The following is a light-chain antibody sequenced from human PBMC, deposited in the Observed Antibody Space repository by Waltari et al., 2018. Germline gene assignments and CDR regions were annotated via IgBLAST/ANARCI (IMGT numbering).Light chain of an antibody. Sequence: EIVLTQSPGTLSLSPGERATLSCRAGQSVGRYLAWYQQKPGQAPRLLIYDASTRPTGIPDRFSGSGSGTDFSLTISRLEPEDFAVYYCQKYVNLPATFGQGTKVEIK. CDR2: DAS. CDR3: QKYVNLPAT. J-gene: IGKJ1*01. V-gene: IGKV3-20*01. CDR1: QSVGRY.